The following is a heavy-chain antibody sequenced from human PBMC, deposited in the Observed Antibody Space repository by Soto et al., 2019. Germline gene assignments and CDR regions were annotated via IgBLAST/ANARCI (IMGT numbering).Heavy chain of an antibody. CDR3: EIEVGRSNKFDL. J-gene: IGHJ5*02. CDR1: GYSLTELS. Sequence: GASVKVSCKVSGYSLTELSIHWVRQAPGEGLEWMGGYDLEKGETIYAQKFQGRVTMTEDSPADTPYMQLRSLRSEDTAVYYCEIEVGRSNKFDLWGQGTMVTVSS. V-gene: IGHV1-24*01. CDR2: YDLEKGET. D-gene: IGHD6-13*01.